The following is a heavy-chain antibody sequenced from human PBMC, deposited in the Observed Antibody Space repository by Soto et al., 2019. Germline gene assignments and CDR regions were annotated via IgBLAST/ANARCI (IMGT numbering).Heavy chain of an antibody. D-gene: IGHD2-2*01. CDR1: GGSFSGYY. V-gene: IGHV4-34*01. J-gene: IGHJ4*02. Sequence: QVQLQQWGAGLLKPSETLSLTCAVYGGSFSGYYWSRIRQPPGKGLEWIGEINPSGCTNDNPSLMCRVTISVDTAKNQFSLKLSSVTDTDTAGYYCARGLSMYGLGNCSSTSCRDYFDCWGQRTLVTVSS. CDR3: ARGLSMYGLGNCSSTSCRDYFDC. CDR2: INPSGCT.